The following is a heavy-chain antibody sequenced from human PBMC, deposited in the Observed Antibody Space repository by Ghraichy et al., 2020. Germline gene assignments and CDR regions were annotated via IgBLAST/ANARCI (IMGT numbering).Heavy chain of an antibody. D-gene: IGHD6-6*01. Sequence: ASVKVSCKASGYTFTSYGISWVRQAPGQGLEWMGWISAYNGNTNYAQKLQGRVTMTTDTSTSTAYMELRSLRSDDTAVYYCARDRPQSRGGRPHWFDPWGQGTLVTVSS. CDR1: GYTFTSYG. V-gene: IGHV1-18*04. CDR2: ISAYNGNT. CDR3: ARDRPQSRGGRPHWFDP. J-gene: IGHJ5*02.